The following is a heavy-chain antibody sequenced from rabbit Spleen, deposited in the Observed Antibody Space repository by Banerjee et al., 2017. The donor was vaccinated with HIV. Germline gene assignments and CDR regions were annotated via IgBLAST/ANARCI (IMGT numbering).Heavy chain of an antibody. V-gene: IGHV1S45*01. J-gene: IGHJ6*01. CDR1: GFSFSSSDY. D-gene: IGHD8-1*01. CDR3: ARDTGSSFSSYGMDL. CDR2: IAGSSSGFT. Sequence: QELLKESGGGLVQPEGSLALTCKASGFSFSSSDYICWVRQAPGKGLEWIACIAGSSSGFTYSATWAKGRFTCSKTSSTTVTLQMTSLTVADTATYFCARDTGSSFSSYGMDLWGPGTLVTVS.